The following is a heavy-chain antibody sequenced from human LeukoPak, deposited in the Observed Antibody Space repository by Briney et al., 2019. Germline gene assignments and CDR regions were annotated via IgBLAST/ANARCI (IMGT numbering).Heavy chain of an antibody. Sequence: SETLSLTCTVSGDSISRFYWSWIRQPPGKGLEWIGYISYSGSTNYNPSLKSRVTISIDTSKNQFSLKLSSVTAADTAVYYCASGGFCGSTTCYPNWFDPWGQGTLVTVSS. CDR1: GDSISRFY. J-gene: IGHJ5*02. CDR2: ISYSGST. D-gene: IGHD2-2*01. V-gene: IGHV4-59*01. CDR3: ASGGFCGSTTCYPNWFDP.